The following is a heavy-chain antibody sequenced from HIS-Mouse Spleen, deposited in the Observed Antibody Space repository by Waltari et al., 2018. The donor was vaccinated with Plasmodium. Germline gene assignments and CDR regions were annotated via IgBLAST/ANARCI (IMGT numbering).Heavy chain of an antibody. CDR1: GGSFRGYY. CDR2: INHSGST. V-gene: IGHV4-34*01. CDR3: ARGPGDIVATTFDY. Sequence: QVQLQQWGAGLLKPSETLSITCAVYGGSFRGYYWSWIRQPPGKGPEWIGEINHSGSTNHNPALKSRVTISVDTSKNQFSLKLSSVTAADTAVYYCARGPGDIVATTFDYWGQGTLVTVSS. D-gene: IGHD5-12*01. J-gene: IGHJ4*02.